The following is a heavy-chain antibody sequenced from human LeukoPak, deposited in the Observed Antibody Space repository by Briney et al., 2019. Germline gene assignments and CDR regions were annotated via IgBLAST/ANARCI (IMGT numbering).Heavy chain of an antibody. CDR1: GFAFSVYE. D-gene: IGHD6-19*01. Sequence: PGGSLRLSCAASGFAFSVYEMYWVRQAPGEGLEWLSYISSSGGTRYYADSVKGRFTISRDNAKNSLYLQMNSLRAEDTAVYYCASLTVASSFDYWGQGTLVTVSS. CDR3: ASLTVASSFDY. CDR2: ISSSGGTR. J-gene: IGHJ4*02. V-gene: IGHV3-48*03.